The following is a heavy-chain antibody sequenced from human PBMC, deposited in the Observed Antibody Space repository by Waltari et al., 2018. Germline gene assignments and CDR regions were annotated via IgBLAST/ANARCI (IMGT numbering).Heavy chain of an antibody. Sequence: QITLKESGPTLVKPTQTLTLTCTFSGFSLSTSGVGVGWIRQPPGKALEWLALIYWNDDKRYSPSLKSRITITKDTTKNQVVLTMTNMDPVDTATYYCGDHSIVGVVPNGFDPWGQGTLVTVSS. D-gene: IGHD3-3*01. V-gene: IGHV2-5*01. CDR2: IYWNDDK. CDR1: GFSLSTSGVG. J-gene: IGHJ5*02. CDR3: GDHSIVGVVPNGFDP.